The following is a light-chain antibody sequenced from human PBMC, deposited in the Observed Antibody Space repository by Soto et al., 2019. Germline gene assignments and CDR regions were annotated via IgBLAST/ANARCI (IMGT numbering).Light chain of an antibody. CDR1: SSDVGGYNY. CDR3: SSYTSSSTYV. Sequence: QSVRTQPASVSGSPGQSITISCTGTSSDVGGYNYVSWYQQYPGKAPKLMIYDVTNRPSGVSIRFSGSKSGNTASLTISGLQAEDEADYYCSSYTSSSTYVFGTGTKVTVL. V-gene: IGLV2-14*03. CDR2: DVT. J-gene: IGLJ1*01.